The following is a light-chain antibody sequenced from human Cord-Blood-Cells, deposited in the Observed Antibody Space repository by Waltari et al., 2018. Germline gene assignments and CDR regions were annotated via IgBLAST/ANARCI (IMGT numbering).Light chain of an antibody. V-gene: IGLV2-23*01. CDR1: SRDVGRYNL. CDR3: CSYAGSSTWV. J-gene: IGLJ3*02. CDR2: EGS. Sequence: QSALTQPASVSGSPGQSITIYCTGTSRDVGRYNLVTWYQQHPGKAPKLIIYEGSKRPSGVSHRSSGSKSGNTASLTISGLQAEDEADYYCCSYAGSSTWVFGGGTKLTVL.